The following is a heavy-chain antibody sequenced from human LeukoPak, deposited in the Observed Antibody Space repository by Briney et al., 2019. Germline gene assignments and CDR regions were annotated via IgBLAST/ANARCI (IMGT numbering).Heavy chain of an antibody. CDR3: ASSQWVAPGSH. V-gene: IGHV4-59*08. Sequence: SETLSLTCTVSGGSIYTYYWSWIRQPPGKGLEWIGYVYHSGSSNYNPSLKSRVTISEDTSNNQISLKLSSVTAADTAVYYCASSQWVAPGSHWGQGTLVTVSS. CDR1: GGSIYTYY. CDR2: VYHSGSS. J-gene: IGHJ4*02. D-gene: IGHD6-19*01.